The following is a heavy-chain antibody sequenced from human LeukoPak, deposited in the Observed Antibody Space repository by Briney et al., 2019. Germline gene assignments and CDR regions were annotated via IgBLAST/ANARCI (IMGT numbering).Heavy chain of an antibody. CDR2: ISGSGGST. D-gene: IGHD1-26*01. CDR1: GGSISSGGYY. J-gene: IGHJ4*02. Sequence: LSLTCTVSGGSISSGGYYWGWVRQAPGKGLEWVSAISGSGGSTYYADSVKGRFTISRDNSKNTLYLQMNSLRAEDTAVYYCARNSGSYRGYFDYWGQGTLVTVSS. CDR3: ARNSGSYRGYFDY. V-gene: IGHV3-23*01.